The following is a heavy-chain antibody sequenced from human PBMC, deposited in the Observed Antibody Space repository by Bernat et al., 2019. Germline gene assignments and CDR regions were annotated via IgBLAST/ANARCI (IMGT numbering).Heavy chain of an antibody. Sequence: GQLVQSGAEVKKGGGGGKGDGKASGYTFTREGTSGVRQAPGQGLEWMGWISAYNGNTNYAQKLQGRVTMTTDTSTSTAYMELRSLRSDDTAVYYCARVYGGWYDTNWFDPWGQGTLVTVSS. D-gene: IGHD6-19*01. CDR3: ARVYGGWYDTNWFDP. V-gene: IGHV1-18*01. J-gene: IGHJ5*02. CDR1: GYTFTREG. CDR2: ISAYNGNT.